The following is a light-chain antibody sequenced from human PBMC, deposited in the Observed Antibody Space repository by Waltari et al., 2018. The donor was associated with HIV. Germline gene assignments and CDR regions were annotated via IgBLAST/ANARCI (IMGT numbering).Light chain of an antibody. Sequence: QSALTQPASVSGSPGQAITISCTGTSSDVGRYNLVSWYQQHPGKAPKLMLYDVTKRPSGVSNRFSGSKSGNTASLTISGLQAEDEADYYCNSYATGSAWVFGGGTKLTVL. CDR3: NSYATGSAWV. V-gene: IGLV2-23*02. CDR2: DVT. J-gene: IGLJ3*02. CDR1: SSDVGRYNL.